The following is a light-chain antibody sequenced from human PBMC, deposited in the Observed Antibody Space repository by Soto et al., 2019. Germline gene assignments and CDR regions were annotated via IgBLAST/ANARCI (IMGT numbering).Light chain of an antibody. CDR3: QHYNSXSEA. J-gene: IGKJ1*01. V-gene: IGKV1-5*03. CDR2: KAS. CDR1: QTISSW. Sequence: DIQMTQSPSTLSGSVGDRVTITCRASQTISSWLAWYQQKPGKAPKLLIYKASTLKSGVPSRFSGSGSGTEFTLTISSLXXXDFATYYCQHYNSXSEAFGQGTKV.